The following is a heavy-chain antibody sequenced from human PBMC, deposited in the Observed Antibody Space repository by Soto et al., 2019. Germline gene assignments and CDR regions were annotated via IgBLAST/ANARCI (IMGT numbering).Heavy chain of an antibody. V-gene: IGHV3-30*18. J-gene: IGHJ5*02. CDR3: AKGVAVVRGVILDWFDP. CDR1: GFTFSSYG. CDR2: ISYDGSNK. D-gene: IGHD3-10*01. Sequence: QVQLVESGGGVVQPGRSLRLSCAASGFTFSSYGMHWVRQAPGKGLEWVAVISYDGSNKYYADSVKGRFTISRDNSKNTLYRHMNCLRAADTAVYYCAKGVAVVRGVILDWFDPWGQGTLVTVSS.